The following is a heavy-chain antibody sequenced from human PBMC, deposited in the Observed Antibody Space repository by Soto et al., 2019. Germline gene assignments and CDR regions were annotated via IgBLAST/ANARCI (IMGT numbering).Heavy chain of an antibody. D-gene: IGHD3-22*01. CDR3: ARPTYYYDSSGFDNDAFDI. CDR2: IYPGDSDT. Sequence: GESLKISCKGSGYSFTSYWIGWVRQMLGKGLEWMGIIYPGDSDTRYSPSFQGQVTISADKSISTAYLQWSSLKASDTAMYYCARPTYYYDSSGFDNDAFDIWGQGTMVTVSS. V-gene: IGHV5-51*01. J-gene: IGHJ3*02. CDR1: GYSFTSYW.